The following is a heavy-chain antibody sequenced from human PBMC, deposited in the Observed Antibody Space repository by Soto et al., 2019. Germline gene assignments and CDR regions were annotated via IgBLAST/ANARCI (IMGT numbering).Heavy chain of an antibody. J-gene: IGHJ3*02. CDR1: GLTVGSTS. CDR3: ARELGGDRRHPAAFDI. Sequence: GGSLDLSGAPSGLTVGSTSIAGSRKPQGKGLEWVSVIYSGGSTYYADSVKGRFTISRDNSKNTLYLQMNSLRAEDTAVYYCARELGGDRRHPAAFDIWGQGTMVTVSS. D-gene: IGHD4-17*01. CDR2: IYSGGST. V-gene: IGHV3-53*01.